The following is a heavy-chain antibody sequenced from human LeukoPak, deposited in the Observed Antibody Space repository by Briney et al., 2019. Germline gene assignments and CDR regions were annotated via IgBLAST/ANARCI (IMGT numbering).Heavy chain of an antibody. CDR3: ATSPPGDYDAFDI. CDR2: IKQDGSEK. D-gene: IGHD4-17*01. CDR1: GFTFSCYW. J-gene: IGHJ3*02. V-gene: IGHV3-7*01. Sequence: GGSLRLSCAASGFTFSCYWMSWVRQAPGKGLEWVANIKQDGSEKYYVDSVKGRFTISRDNAKNSLYLQMNSLRAEDTAVYYCATSPPGDYDAFDIWGQGTMVTVSS.